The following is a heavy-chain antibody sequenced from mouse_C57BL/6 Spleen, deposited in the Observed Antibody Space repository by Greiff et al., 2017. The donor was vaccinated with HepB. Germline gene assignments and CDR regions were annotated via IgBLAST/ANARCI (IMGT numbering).Heavy chain of an antibody. CDR3: ARDQGYGSSFWYFDV. V-gene: IGHV5-4*01. CDR1: GFTFSSYA. J-gene: IGHJ1*03. D-gene: IGHD1-1*01. CDR2: ISAGGSYT. Sequence: EVQLVESGGGLVKPGGSLKLSCAASGFTFSSYAMSWVRQTPEKRLEWVATISAGGSYTYYPDNVKGRFTISRDNAKNNRYLQMSHLKSEDTAMYYCARDQGYGSSFWYFDVWGTGTTVTVSS.